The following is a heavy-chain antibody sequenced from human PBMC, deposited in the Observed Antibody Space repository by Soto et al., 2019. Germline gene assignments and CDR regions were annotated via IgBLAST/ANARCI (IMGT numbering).Heavy chain of an antibody. CDR3: ARGRYLDY. J-gene: IGHJ4*02. CDR2: ISAYNRNT. V-gene: IGHV1-18*01. CDR1: GYTFITYG. D-gene: IGHD1-26*01. Sequence: QVQLVQSGGEVKKPGASVNVSCKDSGYTFITYGVAWVRQAPGQGLEWMGWISAYNRNTYYPQNLQGRVTVTTDTSTSTAYMDMRSLRSDDTSVYYCARGRYLDYWGQGTLVTVSS.